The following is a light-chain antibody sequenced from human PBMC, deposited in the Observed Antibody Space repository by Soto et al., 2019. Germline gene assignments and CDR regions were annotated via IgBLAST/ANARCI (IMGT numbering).Light chain of an antibody. CDR3: QQRSNWPPALT. V-gene: IGKV3-11*01. CDR1: QSVSSY. Sequence: EIVLTQCPATLSLPPGESATLSCRASQSVSSYLAWYQQKPGQAPRLLIYDASNRATGIPARFSGSGSGTDFTLTISSLEPEDFAVYYCQQRSNWPPALTFGGGTKVDIK. CDR2: DAS. J-gene: IGKJ4*01.